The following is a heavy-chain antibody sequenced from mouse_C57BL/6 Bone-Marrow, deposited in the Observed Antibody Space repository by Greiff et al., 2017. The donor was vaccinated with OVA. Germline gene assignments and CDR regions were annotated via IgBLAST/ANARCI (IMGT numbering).Heavy chain of an antibody. Sequence: VKLMESGPELVKPGASVKISCKASGYAFSSSWMNWVKQRPGKGLEWIGRIYPGSGGTNYNEKFKGKATLTADKSSSTAYMQLSSRTSEDSAVYFCASSYDYDAMDYWGQGTSVTVSS. CDR3: ASSYDYDAMDY. J-gene: IGHJ4*01. V-gene: IGHV1-82*01. CDR1: GYAFSSSW. CDR2: IYPGSGGT.